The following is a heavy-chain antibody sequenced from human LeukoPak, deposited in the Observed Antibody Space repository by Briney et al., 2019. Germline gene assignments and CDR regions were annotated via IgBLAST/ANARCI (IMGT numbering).Heavy chain of an antibody. CDR3: ARGEAYTVTMDY. CDR2: ISAYNGNT. Sequence: GASVKVSCKASGGTFSSYAISWVRQAPGQGLEWMGWISAYNGNTNYAQKLQGRVTMTTDTSTSTAYMELRSLRSDDTAVYYCARGEAYTVTMDYWGQGTLVTVSS. CDR1: GGTFSSYA. D-gene: IGHD3-16*01. V-gene: IGHV1-18*01. J-gene: IGHJ4*02.